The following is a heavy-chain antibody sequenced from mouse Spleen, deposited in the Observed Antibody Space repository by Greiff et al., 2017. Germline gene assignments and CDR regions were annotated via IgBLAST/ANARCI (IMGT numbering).Heavy chain of an antibody. D-gene: IGHD1-1*01. J-gene: IGHJ2*01. CDR2: IYPGGGYT. Sequence: VKLLESGTVLVRPGTSVKISCKASGYTFTNYWLGWVKQRPGHGLEWIGDIYPGGGYTNYNEKFKGKATLTADTSSSTAYMQLSSLTSEDSAVYFCARLRDYYGSIDYFDYWGQGTTLTVSS. CDR3: ARLRDYYGSIDYFDY. V-gene: IGHV1-63*02. CDR1: GYTFTNYW.